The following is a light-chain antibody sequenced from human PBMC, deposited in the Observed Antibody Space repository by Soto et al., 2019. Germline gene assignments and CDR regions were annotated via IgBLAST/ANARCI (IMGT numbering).Light chain of an antibody. CDR2: EVS. Sequence: LDKTAYVNGSRGQAISISQNGTSSDVVGYNFVSWYQQHPGKAPKLMIYEVSNRPSGVSNRFSGSKSGNTASLTISGHQAEDEADYYCSSYTSSTPLGYVFVTGTKVTVL. CDR1: SSDVVGYNF. V-gene: IGLV2-14*01. J-gene: IGLJ1*01. CDR3: SSYTSSTPLGYV.